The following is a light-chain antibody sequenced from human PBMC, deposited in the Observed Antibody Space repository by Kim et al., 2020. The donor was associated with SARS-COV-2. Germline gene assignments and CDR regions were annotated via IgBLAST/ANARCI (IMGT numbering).Light chain of an antibody. CDR3: QSYDSSLRVV. V-gene: IGLV1-40*01. CDR1: HSNIGAGYE. Sequence: GQRITISCAGSHSNIGAGYEVHWYQQLPGTAPKLLIYGDTDRPSGVHDRFSGSKSGTSASLAITGLQAEDEADYYCQSYDSSLRVVFGGGTKVTVL. J-gene: IGLJ2*01. CDR2: GDT.